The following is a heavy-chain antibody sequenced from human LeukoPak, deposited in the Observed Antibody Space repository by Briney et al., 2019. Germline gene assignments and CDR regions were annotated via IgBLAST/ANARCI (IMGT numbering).Heavy chain of an antibody. CDR1: GYTFTSYD. CDR3: ATDVRYYDSSGFDY. D-gene: IGHD3-22*01. CDR2: FDPEDGET. J-gene: IGHJ4*02. Sequence: ASVKVSCKASGYTFTSYDINWVRQATGQGLEWMGGFDPEDGETIYAQKFQGRVTMTEDTSTDTAYMELSSLRSEDTAVYYCATDVRYYDSSGFDYWGQGTLVTVSS. V-gene: IGHV1-24*01.